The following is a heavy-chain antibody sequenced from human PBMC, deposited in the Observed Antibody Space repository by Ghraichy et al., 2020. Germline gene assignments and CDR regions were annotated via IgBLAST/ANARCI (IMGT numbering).Heavy chain of an antibody. V-gene: IGHV3-23*01. J-gene: IGHJ6*02. CDR3: AKELDGYCSSTSCQYYGMDV. CDR1: GFTFSSYA. CDR2: ISGSGGST. Sequence: GESLNISCAASGFTFSSYAMSWVRQAPGKGLEWVSAISGSGGSTYYADSVKGRFTISRDNSKNTLYLQMNSLRAEDTAVYYCAKELDGYCSSTSCQYYGMDVWGQGTTVTVSS. D-gene: IGHD2-2*03.